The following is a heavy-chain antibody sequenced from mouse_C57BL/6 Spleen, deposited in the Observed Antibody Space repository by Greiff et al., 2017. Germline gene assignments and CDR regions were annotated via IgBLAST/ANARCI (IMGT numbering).Heavy chain of an antibody. CDR2: IYPGSGST. J-gene: IGHJ4*01. CDR3: ATTYYSNYRGAMDY. D-gene: IGHD2-5*01. Sequence: VQLQQPGAELVKPGASVKMSCKASGYTFTSYWITWVKQRPGQGLEWIGDIYPGSGSTNYNEKFKSKATLTVDTSSSTAYMQLSSLTSEDSAVYYCATTYYSNYRGAMDYWGQGTSVTVSS. CDR1: GYTFTSYW. V-gene: IGHV1-55*01.